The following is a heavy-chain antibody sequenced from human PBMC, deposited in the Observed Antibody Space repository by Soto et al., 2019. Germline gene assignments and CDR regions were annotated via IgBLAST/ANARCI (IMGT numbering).Heavy chain of an antibody. CDR2: IIPILGIA. CDR1: AGTFSSYT. J-gene: IGHJ6*03. Sequence: SVKVSCKASAGTFSSYTISWVRQAPGQGLEWMGRIIPILGIANYAQKFQGRVTITADKSTSTAYMELSSLRSEDTAVYYCARDVAAAGIDRNYYYYYYMDVWGKGTTVTVSS. CDR3: ARDVAAAGIDRNYYYYYYMDV. V-gene: IGHV1-69*04. D-gene: IGHD6-13*01.